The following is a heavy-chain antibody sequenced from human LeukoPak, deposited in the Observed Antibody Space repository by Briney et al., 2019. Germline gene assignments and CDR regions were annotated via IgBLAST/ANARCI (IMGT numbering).Heavy chain of an antibody. CDR1: GGSIRSSYYY. CDR2: IYDSRST. V-gene: IGHV4-39*01. CDR3: ARGFPGWPKRWFDP. D-gene: IGHD6-19*01. J-gene: IGHJ5*02. Sequence: SETLSLTCTVSGGSIRSSYYYWGWIRQPPGKGLEWIGSIYDSRSTYYNPSLKSRVTISVDTSKNQFSLKLNSVTAADTAVYYCARGFPGWPKRWFDPWGQGTLVTVSS.